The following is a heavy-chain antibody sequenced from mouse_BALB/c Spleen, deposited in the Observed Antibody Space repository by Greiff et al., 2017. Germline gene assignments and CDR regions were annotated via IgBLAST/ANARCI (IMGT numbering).Heavy chain of an antibody. CDR1: GYTFTNYW. Sequence: VMLVESGAELVRPGTSVKISCKASGYTFTNYWLGWVKQRPGHGLEWIGDIYPGGGYTNYNEKFKGKATLTADTSSSTAYMQLSSLTSEDSAVYFCARFYDGYWYFDVWGAGTTVTVSS. CDR3: ARFYDGYWYFDV. CDR2: IYPGGGYT. D-gene: IGHD2-3*01. J-gene: IGHJ1*01. V-gene: IGHV1-63*02.